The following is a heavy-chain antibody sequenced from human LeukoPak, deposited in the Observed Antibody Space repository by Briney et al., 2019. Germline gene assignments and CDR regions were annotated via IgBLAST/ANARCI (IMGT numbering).Heavy chain of an antibody. J-gene: IGHJ4*02. Sequence: SETLSLTCTVSGGSISSSSYYWGWIRQPPGKGLEWIGSIYYSGSTYYNPSLKSRATISVDTSMNQFSLKLSSVTAADTAVYYCASTRNFQYDFWSGYSYWGQGTLVTVSS. V-gene: IGHV4-39*01. CDR2: IYYSGST. D-gene: IGHD3-3*01. CDR3: ASTRNFQYDFWSGYSY. CDR1: GGSISSSSYY.